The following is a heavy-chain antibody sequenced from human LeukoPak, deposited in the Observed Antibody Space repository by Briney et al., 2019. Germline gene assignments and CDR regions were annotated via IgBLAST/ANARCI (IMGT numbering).Heavy chain of an antibody. V-gene: IGHV1-69*06. D-gene: IGHD5-12*01. CDR1: GGTFSSYA. Sequence: ASVKVSCKASGGTFSSYAISWVRQAPGQGLEWMGGIIPIFGTANYAQKFQGRVTITADKSTSTAYMELSSLRSEDTAVYYCASLMGRRIVATPFDYWGQGTLVTVSS. CDR2: IIPIFGTA. J-gene: IGHJ4*02. CDR3: ASLMGRRIVATPFDY.